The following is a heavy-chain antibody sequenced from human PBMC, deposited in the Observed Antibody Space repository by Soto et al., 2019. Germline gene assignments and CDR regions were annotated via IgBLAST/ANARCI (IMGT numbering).Heavy chain of an antibody. CDR1: GGTLSGYY. D-gene: IGHD3-3*01. J-gene: IGHJ5*02. CDR2: IYSSGST. V-gene: IGHV4-4*07. Sequence: PSETLSLTCTVTGGTLSGYYWTWIRQSAGGGLEWIGRIYSSGSTNYNPSLKSRVTISLDTSMSHFSLRLRSVSAADTAVYYCARGKRFSDWFDPWGQGPLITVSS. CDR3: ARGKRFSDWFDP.